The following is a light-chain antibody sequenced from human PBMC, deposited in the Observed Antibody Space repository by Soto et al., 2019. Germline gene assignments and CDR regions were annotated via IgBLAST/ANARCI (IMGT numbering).Light chain of an antibody. J-gene: IGKJ1*01. Sequence: EIVMTQSPATLSVSPGDRATLSCRASQGVSSNLAWYQQKPGQAPRLLIYGASTRATGIPARFSGSGSGTEFTLTISSLQSEDFAVYYCQQYNNWTWTFGQGTKVEIK. CDR1: QGVSSN. CDR3: QQYNNWTWT. V-gene: IGKV3-15*01. CDR2: GAS.